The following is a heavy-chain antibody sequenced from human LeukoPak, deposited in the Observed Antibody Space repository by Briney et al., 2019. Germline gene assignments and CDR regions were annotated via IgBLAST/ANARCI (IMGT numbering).Heavy chain of an antibody. CDR1: GGSISNYY. V-gene: IGHV4-59*08. Sequence: PSETRSLTCTVSGGSISNYYWNWIRQPPGKGLEWIGYIYYSANTNYNPSLKSRVTISVDTSKNQFSLNLTSVTAADTAVYYCAGDSNGMDVWGQGTTVTVAS. D-gene: IGHD3-22*01. CDR3: AGDSNGMDV. J-gene: IGHJ6*02. CDR2: IYYSANT.